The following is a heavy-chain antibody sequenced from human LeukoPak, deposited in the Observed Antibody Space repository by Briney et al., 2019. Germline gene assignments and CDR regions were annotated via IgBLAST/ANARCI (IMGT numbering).Heavy chain of an antibody. V-gene: IGHV4-39*01. D-gene: IGHD5-24*01. CDR1: GGSISSSSYY. CDR3: ASSTLLWLHAFDI. J-gene: IGHJ3*02. CDR2: IYYSGST. Sequence: SQTLSLTCTVSGGSISSSSYYWGWIRQPPGKGLEWIGSIYYSGSTYYNPSLKSRVTISVDTSKNQFSLKLSSVTAADTAVYYCASSTLLWLHAFDIWGQGTMVTVSS.